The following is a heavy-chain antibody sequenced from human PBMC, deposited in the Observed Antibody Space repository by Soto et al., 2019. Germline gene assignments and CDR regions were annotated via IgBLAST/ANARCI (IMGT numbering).Heavy chain of an antibody. Sequence: QAPGKGLEGVSVIYSDGSTYYADFVKGRFIISRDNSNNTLYFQMNSLRAEDTAVYYCATLTKCDILTGFYPCWGQGTLVTVSS. CDR3: ATLTKCDILTGFYPC. D-gene: IGHD3-9*01. J-gene: IGHJ4*02. CDR2: IYSDGST. V-gene: IGHV3-66*01.